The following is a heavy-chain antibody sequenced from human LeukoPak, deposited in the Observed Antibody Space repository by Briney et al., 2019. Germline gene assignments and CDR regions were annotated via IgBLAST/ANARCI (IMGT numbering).Heavy chain of an antibody. J-gene: IGHJ1*01. CDR1: GGSISSYY. CDR2: IYTSGST. Sequence: KTSETLSLTCAVSGGSISSYYWSWIRQPAGKGLEWIGRIYTSGSTNYNPSLKSRVTMSVDTSKNQFSLKLSSVTAADTAVYFCAREKHDYGDYYFQHWGQGTLVTVSS. CDR3: AREKHDYGDYYFQH. V-gene: IGHV4-4*07. D-gene: IGHD4-17*01.